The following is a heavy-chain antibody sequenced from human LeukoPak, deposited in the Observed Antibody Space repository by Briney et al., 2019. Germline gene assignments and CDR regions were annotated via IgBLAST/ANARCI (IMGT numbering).Heavy chain of an antibody. Sequence: SETLSLTCTVSGGSISSDDYYWSWIRQPAGEGLEWIGRIYSSGSTNYNPSFKSRVTISADTSKNQFSLKLSSVTAADTAVYFSARDHPTPTTGYMDVWGKGTTVTVSS. V-gene: IGHV4-61*02. CDR2: IYSSGST. D-gene: IGHD1-26*01. CDR1: GGSISSDDYY. J-gene: IGHJ6*03. CDR3: ARDHPTPTTGYMDV.